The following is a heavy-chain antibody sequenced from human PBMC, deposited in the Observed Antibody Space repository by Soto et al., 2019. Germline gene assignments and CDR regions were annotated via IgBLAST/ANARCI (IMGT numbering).Heavy chain of an antibody. CDR3: ARVPGP. V-gene: IGHV4-30-2*01. CDR2: IYHSGSA. J-gene: IGHJ5*02. Sequence: QLQLQESGSGLVKPSQTLSLTCAVSGGSISSGGYSWSWIRQPPGKGLEWIGYIYHSGSAYYNPSRKRRLTTSVDRSTKPFSLKLSSVTAADTAVYYCARVPGPWGQGTLVTVSS. CDR1: GGSISSGGYS.